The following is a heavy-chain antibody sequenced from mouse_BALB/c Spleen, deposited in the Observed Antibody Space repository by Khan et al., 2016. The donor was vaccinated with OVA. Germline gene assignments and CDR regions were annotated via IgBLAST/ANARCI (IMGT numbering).Heavy chain of an antibody. Sequence: QIQLVQSGPELKKPGETVKISCKASGYTFTNYGMNWVKQAPGKGLKWMGWINTYTGEPTYADDFKGRFAFSLETSASTAYLQINNLKNEDMATYFCARTFTTATACFDVWGAGTTVTVSS. D-gene: IGHD1-2*01. CDR3: ARTFTTATACFDV. V-gene: IGHV9-1*02. CDR1: GYTFTNYG. J-gene: IGHJ1*01. CDR2: INTYTGEP.